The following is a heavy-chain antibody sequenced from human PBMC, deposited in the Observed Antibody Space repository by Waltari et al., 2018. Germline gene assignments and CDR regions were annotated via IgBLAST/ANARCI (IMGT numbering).Heavy chain of an antibody. Sequence: EVQLVQSGAEVKKPGESLRISCEGSGYDCSTYWITWVRHMPGKGLEWMGRIDPSDSYTNDSPSFRGHGTISVDRSISTAYIQWSGLRASDTAIYYCARTSTRDFYYMDVWGKGTTVTVSS. J-gene: IGHJ6*03. D-gene: IGHD1-1*01. CDR1: GYDCSTYW. CDR2: IDPSDSYT. CDR3: ARTSTRDFYYMDV. V-gene: IGHV5-10-1*01.